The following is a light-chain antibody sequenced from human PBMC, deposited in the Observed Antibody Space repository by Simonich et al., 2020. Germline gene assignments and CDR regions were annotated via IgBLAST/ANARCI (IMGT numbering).Light chain of an antibody. V-gene: IGLV2-8*01. CDR1: SSDHGDYNY. Sequence: QSALTQPPSASGSPGQSVTISCTGTSSDHGDYNYVYWYQQHPGKAPKLIIYEVSKRPSGVPDRFSGSKSGNTASLTVSGLQAEDEADYYCSSYAGGNNYVFGTGTKVTVL. J-gene: IGLJ1*01. CDR2: EVS. CDR3: SSYAGGNNYV.